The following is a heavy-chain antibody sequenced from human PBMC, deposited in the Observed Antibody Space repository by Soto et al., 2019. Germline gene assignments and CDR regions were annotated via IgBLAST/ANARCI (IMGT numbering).Heavy chain of an antibody. V-gene: IGHV3-30*18. Sequence: GGAVRLSCAGCGGTLSSYGXQWVRXXXXXXLEWVAVISYDGSNKYYADSVKGRFTISRDNSKNTLYLQMNSLRAEDTAVYYCAKDLLEWLLRQRGDFGYWGQGTLVTVX. CDR1: GGTLSSYG. CDR3: AKDLLEWLLRQRGDFGY. J-gene: IGHJ4*02. CDR2: ISYDGSNK. D-gene: IGHD3-3*01.